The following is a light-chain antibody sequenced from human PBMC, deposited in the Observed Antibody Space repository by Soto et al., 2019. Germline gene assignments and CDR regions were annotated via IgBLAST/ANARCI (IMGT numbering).Light chain of an antibody. CDR3: QQYNNWLWT. Sequence: EIVMTQSPATLSVSLGERATFSCRASQSVSSNFAWYQQKPGQVPRLLIYDASTRATAIPARFSGSGSGIEFTLTISSLQSEDFAVYYCQQYNNWLWTFGQGTKVEIK. CDR2: DAS. CDR1: QSVSSN. J-gene: IGKJ1*01. V-gene: IGKV3-15*01.